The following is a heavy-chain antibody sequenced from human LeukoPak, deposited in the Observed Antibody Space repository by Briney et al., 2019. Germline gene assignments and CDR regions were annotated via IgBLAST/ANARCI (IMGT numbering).Heavy chain of an antibody. J-gene: IGHJ4*02. CDR3: ARAKGGYYDSSGYSDY. CDR2: INPSGGST. CDR1: GYTFTSYY. D-gene: IGHD3-22*01. V-gene: IGHV1-46*01. Sequence: ASVKVSGKASGYTFTSYYMHWVRQAPGQGLEWMGIINPSGGSTSYAQKFQGRVTMTRDTSTSTVYMELSSLRSEDTAVYYCARAKGGYYDSSGYSDYWGQGTLVTVSS.